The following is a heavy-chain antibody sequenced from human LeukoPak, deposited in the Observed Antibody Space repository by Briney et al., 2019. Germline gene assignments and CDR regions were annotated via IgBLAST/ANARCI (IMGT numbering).Heavy chain of an antibody. D-gene: IGHD5-12*01. J-gene: IGHJ4*02. CDR2: IHYRGST. CDR3: ARAAAGTNTYYYFDY. CDR1: GDSISSGDHY. V-gene: IGHV4-30-4*01. Sequence: SQTLSLTCTVSGDSISSGDHYWSWIRQPPGKGLEWIGYIHYRGSTYYNPSLKSRVIISGDMSKNQFSLSLNSLTAADSAVYYCARAAAGTNTYYYFDYWGQGTLVTVPS.